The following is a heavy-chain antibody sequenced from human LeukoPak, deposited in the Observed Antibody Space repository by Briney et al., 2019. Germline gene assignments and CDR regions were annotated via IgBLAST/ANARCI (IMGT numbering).Heavy chain of an antibody. D-gene: IGHD2-15*01. CDR3: ARDLCSGGSCYPSGYFDY. CDR2: IIPILGIA. V-gene: IGHV1-69*04. CDR1: GGTFSSYA. Sequence: SVKVSCKASGGTFSSYAISWVRPAPGQGLEWMGRIIPILGIANYAQKFQGRVTITADKSTSTAYMELSSLRSEDTAVYYCARDLCSGGSCYPSGYFDYWGQGTLVTVSS. J-gene: IGHJ4*02.